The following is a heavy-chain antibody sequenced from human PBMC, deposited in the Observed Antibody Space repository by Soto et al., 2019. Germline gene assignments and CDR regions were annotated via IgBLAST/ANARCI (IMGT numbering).Heavy chain of an antibody. V-gene: IGHV3-9*01. D-gene: IGHD5-18*01. CDR2: IRWNSGII. J-gene: IGHJ4*02. Sequence: GGSLRLSCAASGFNFDDYAMHWVRQAPGKGLEWVSGIRWNSGIIGYADSVKGRFTISRDNAKNCLYLQMISLRAEDTALYYCAKDRKRTTMAPDYWGQGTLVTVSS. CDR3: AKDRKRTTMAPDY. CDR1: GFNFDDYA.